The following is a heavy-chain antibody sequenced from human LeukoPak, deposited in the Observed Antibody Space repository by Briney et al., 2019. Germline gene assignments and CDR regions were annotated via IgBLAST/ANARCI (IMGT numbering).Heavy chain of an antibody. CDR2: IYPGDSDT. D-gene: IGHD6-19*01. CDR3: ARMGGSGWAFDY. V-gene: IGHV5-51*01. Sequence: GESLKISCKGSGYRFTTYWIAWVRQMPGKGLEWMGIIYPGDSDTRYSPSFQGQVTISADMSISTAYLQWNSLKASDTAIYYCARMGGSGWAFDYWGQETLVTVSS. J-gene: IGHJ4*02. CDR1: GYRFTTYW.